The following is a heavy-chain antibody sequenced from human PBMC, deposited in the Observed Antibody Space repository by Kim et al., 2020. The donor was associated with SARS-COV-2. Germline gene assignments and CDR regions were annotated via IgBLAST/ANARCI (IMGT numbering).Heavy chain of an antibody. CDR3: ARAGGDLNWFDP. CDR1: GFTFDDYG. CDR2: INWNGGST. D-gene: IGHD2-21*02. Sequence: GGSLRLSCAASGFTFDDYGMSWVRQAPGKGLEWVSGINWNGGSTGYADSVKGRFTISRDNAKNSLYLQMNSLRAEDTALYHCARAGGDLNWFDPWGQGTLVTVSS. V-gene: IGHV3-20*01. J-gene: IGHJ5*02.